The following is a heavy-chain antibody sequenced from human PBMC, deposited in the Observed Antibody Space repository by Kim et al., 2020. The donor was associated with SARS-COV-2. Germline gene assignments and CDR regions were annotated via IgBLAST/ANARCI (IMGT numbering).Heavy chain of an antibody. V-gene: IGHV4-34*01. CDR1: GGSFSGYY. D-gene: IGHD2-15*01. CDR3: ARGPIPSGRSDH. Sequence: SETLSLTCAVYGGSFSGYYWSWIRQPPGKGLEWIGEINHSGRTNHNPSLKSRVTISVDTSKNQFSLKVNFVTAADTAVYYCARGPIPSGRSDHWGQGILV. J-gene: IGHJ4*02. CDR2: INHSGRT.